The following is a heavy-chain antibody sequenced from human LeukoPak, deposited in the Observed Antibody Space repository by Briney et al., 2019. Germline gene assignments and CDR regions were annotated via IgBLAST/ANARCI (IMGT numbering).Heavy chain of an antibody. CDR3: AKDPVPLLSIAAAGG. V-gene: IGHV3-74*01. D-gene: IGHD6-13*01. Sequence: GGSLRLSCAASGFTFSTYWMHWVRQAPGKGLVWVSRINTDGSTTGYADSVKGRFTISRDNAKNTLYLQMNSLRAEDTAVYYCAKDPVPLLSIAAAGGWGQGTLVTVSS. CDR2: INTDGSTT. J-gene: IGHJ4*02. CDR1: GFTFSTYW.